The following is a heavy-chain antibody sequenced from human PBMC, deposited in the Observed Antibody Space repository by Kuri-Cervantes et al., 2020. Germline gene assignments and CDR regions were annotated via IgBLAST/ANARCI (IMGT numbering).Heavy chain of an antibody. CDR1: GFTFSSYG. CDR2: VWYDGSNK. D-gene: IGHD5-12*01. V-gene: IGHV3-33*01. J-gene: IGHJ6*02. Sequence: LSLTCAASGFTFSSYGMHWVRQAPGKGLEWVAVVWYDGSNKYYADSVKGRFTISRDNSKNTLYLQMNSLRAEDTAVYYCARAGVATITSYYYYYGMDVWGQGTTVTVSS. CDR3: ARAGVATITSYYYYYGMDV.